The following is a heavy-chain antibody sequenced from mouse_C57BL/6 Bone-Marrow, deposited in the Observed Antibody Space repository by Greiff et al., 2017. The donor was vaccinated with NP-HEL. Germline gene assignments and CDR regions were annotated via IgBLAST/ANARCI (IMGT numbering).Heavy chain of an antibody. J-gene: IGHJ2*01. Sequence: QVQLQQPGAELVKPGASVKLSCKASGYTFTSYWMQWVKQRPGQGLEWIGEIDPSDSYTNYNQKFKGKATLTVDTSSSTAYMQLSSLTSEDSAVYYCARSPGYSVDWGQGTTLTVSS. D-gene: IGHD2-3*01. CDR3: ARSPGYSVD. CDR1: GYTFTSYW. V-gene: IGHV1-50*01. CDR2: IDPSDSYT.